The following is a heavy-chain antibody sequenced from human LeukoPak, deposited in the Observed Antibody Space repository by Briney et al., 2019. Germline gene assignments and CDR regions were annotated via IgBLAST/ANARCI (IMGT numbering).Heavy chain of an antibody. D-gene: IGHD2-21*01. V-gene: IGHV4-34*01. Sequence: PSETLSLTCAVYGGSFSGYYWSWIRQPPGKGLEWIGEINHSGSTNYNPSLKSRVTISVDTSKNQFSLKLSSVTAADTAVYYCARVWFGYYYGMGVWGQGTTVTVSS. J-gene: IGHJ6*02. CDR2: INHSGST. CDR3: ARVWFGYYYGMGV. CDR1: GGSFSGYY.